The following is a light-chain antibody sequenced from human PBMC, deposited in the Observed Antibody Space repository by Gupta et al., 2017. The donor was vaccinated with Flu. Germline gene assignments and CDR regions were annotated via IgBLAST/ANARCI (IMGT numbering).Light chain of an antibody. CDR1: QTILSY. CDR3: QQSYSTPYT. CDR2: SAS. V-gene: IGKV1-39*01. Sequence: GDRVAITCRASQTILSYLNWYQQKPGRAPKLLIYSASTLQSGVPSRFSGSGSGTDFTLTINSLQPEDFATYYCQQSYSTPYTFGQGTKLEIK. J-gene: IGKJ2*01.